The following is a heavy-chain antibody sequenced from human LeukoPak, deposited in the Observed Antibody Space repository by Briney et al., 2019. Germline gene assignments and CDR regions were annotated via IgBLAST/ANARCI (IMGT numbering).Heavy chain of an antibody. CDR3: ARRLTQYDCFDP. J-gene: IGHJ5*02. CDR2: TYYRSTWYN. V-gene: IGHV6-1*01. CDR1: GDSVSSNSVT. Sequence: SQTLSLTCAISGDSVSSNSVTWNWVRQSPSRGLEWLGRTYYRSTWYNDYAVSVRGRITVNPDTSKNQFSQHLNSVTPEETAVYYCARRLTQYDCFDPWGQGILVIVSS. D-gene: IGHD2-2*01.